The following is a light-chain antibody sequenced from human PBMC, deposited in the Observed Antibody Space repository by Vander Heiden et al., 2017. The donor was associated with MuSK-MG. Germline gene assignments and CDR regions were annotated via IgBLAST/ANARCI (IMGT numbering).Light chain of an antibody. CDR1: QTINTY. CDR3: QQTDDTLGIT. Sequence: DIQMTQSPSSLSASVGDRVTITCRASQTINTYLNWYQQKPGKAPKLLIYAASYLRSGVPSRFSGSGYGTDFTLTISSRQPDDFATYYCQQTDDTLGITFGHGTKVDVK. V-gene: IGKV1-39*01. J-gene: IGKJ3*01. CDR2: AAS.